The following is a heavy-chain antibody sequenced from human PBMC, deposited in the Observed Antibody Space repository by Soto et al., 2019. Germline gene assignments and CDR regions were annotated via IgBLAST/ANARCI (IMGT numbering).Heavy chain of an antibody. CDR1: GCTFSSYD. CDR2: IGTAGDT. V-gene: IGHV3-13*01. D-gene: IGHD3-10*01. Sequence: GGSLRLSCAASGCTFSSYDMHWVRQATGKGLEWVSAIGTAGDTYYPGSVKGRFTISRENAKNSLYLQMNSLRAGDTAVYYCARGPYGSGSPIAPYYFDYWGQGTLVTVSS. J-gene: IGHJ4*02. CDR3: ARGPYGSGSPIAPYYFDY.